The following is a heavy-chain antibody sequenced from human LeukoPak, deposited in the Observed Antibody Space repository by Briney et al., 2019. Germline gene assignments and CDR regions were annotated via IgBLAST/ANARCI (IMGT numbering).Heavy chain of an antibody. Sequence: SETLSLTCTVSGASINPYFWSWIRQPPGKGLEWIGYVYYSGSTYNPSLKSRVTISADTSKNHFSLKLNSVTTADTAVYYCTRGAGWLIGYWGQGILVTVSS. J-gene: IGHJ4*02. CDR2: VYYSGS. V-gene: IGHV4-59*01. CDR3: TRGAGWLIGY. CDR1: GASINPYF. D-gene: IGHD3-16*01.